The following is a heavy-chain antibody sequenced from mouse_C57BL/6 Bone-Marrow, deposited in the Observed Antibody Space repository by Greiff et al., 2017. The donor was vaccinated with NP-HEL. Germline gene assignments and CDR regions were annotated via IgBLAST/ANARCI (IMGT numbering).Heavy chain of an antibody. J-gene: IGHJ2*01. CDR1: GFTFSSYA. Sequence: EVKLMESGGGLVKPGGSLKLSCAASGFTFSSYAMSWVRQTPEKRLEWVATISDGGSYTYYPDNVKGRFTISRDNAKNNLYLQMSHLKSEDTAMYYCAREGVTTLDYWGQGTTLTVSS. V-gene: IGHV5-4*01. D-gene: IGHD2-2*01. CDR2: ISDGGSYT. CDR3: AREGVTTLDY.